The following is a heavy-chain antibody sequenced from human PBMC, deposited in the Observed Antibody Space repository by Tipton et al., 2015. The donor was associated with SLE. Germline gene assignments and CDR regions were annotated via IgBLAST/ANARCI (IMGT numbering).Heavy chain of an antibody. CDR3: ARGNSLEWLLGDAFDI. CDR2: IGTAGDT. J-gene: IGHJ3*02. Sequence: SLRLSCAASGFTFSSYDMHWVRQATGKGLEWVSAIGTAGDTYYPGSVKGRFTISRENAKNSLYLQMNSLRAGYTAVYYCARGNSLEWLLGDAFDIWGQGTMVTVSS. CDR1: GFTFSSYD. D-gene: IGHD3-3*01. V-gene: IGHV3-13*04.